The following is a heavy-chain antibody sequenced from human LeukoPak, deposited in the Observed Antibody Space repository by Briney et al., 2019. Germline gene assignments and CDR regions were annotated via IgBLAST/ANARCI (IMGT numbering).Heavy chain of an antibody. CDR2: IQYSGSP. D-gene: IGHD5-24*01. Sequence: PSETLSLTCTVPGGPISSYYWTWIRQPPGKGLERIRHIQYSGSPNYNASLKSRVTISVDTSQNQFSLKVSSVTAADTAVYYCARGKRWLQSPFDYWGQGTLVTVSS. V-gene: IGHV4-59*01. CDR3: ARGKRWLQSPFDY. J-gene: IGHJ4*02. CDR1: GGPISSYY.